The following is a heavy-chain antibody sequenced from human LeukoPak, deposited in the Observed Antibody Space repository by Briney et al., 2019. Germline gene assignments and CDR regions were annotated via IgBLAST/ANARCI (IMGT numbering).Heavy chain of an antibody. D-gene: IGHD3-3*01. CDR3: ARVATFGVVIGFDY. J-gene: IGHJ4*02. CDR2: ISSSSSYI. Sequence: PGGSLRLSCAGSGFTFSSYSMNWVRQAPGKGLEWVSSISSSSSYIYYADSVKGRFTISRDNAKNSLYLQMNSLRAEDTAVYYCARVATFGVVIGFDYWGQGTLVTVSS. V-gene: IGHV3-21*01. CDR1: GFTFSSYS.